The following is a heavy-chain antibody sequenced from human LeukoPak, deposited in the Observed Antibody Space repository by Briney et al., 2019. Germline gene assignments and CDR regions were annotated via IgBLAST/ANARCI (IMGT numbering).Heavy chain of an antibody. CDR1: GFTFSSYG. J-gene: IGHJ4*02. CDR2: IWYDGTNK. V-gene: IGHV3-33*01. Sequence: GGSLRLSCAASGFTFSSYGMHWVRQAPGKGLEWVALIWYDGTNKYYADAVKGRFTISRDSSKNTLYLQMNNLRAEDTAVYYCARGPYYYDISGSPRGDYWGQGTLVTVSS. CDR3: ARGPYYYDISGSPRGDY. D-gene: IGHD3-22*01.